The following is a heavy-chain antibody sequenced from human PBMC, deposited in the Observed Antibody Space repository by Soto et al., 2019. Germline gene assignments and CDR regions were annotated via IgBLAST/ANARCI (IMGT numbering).Heavy chain of an antibody. CDR1: NGYISSYF. J-gene: IGHJ3*02. Sequence: SETLSLTCTVSNGYISSYFWSWIRQPPGRGLEWIGYIYYTGSTSYKSSLKSRVTMSVDTSKNQFSLKLSSVTAADTAVYYCVRAESGDDAFDIWGQGRLVTVSS. D-gene: IGHD1-26*01. CDR2: IYYTGST. V-gene: IGHV4-59*01. CDR3: VRAESGDDAFDI.